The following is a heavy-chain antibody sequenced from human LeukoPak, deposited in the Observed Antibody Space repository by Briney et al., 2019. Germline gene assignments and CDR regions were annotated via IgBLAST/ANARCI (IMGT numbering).Heavy chain of an antibody. CDR1: GFTFSNSA. D-gene: IGHD3-22*01. CDR2: ISGSGGST. Sequence: GGSLRLSCAASGFTFSNSAMSWVRQAPGKGLEWVSAISGSGGSTYYADSVKGRFTISRDNSKNTLYLQMNSLRAEDTAVYYCAKGTNRGDSSGPYYFDYWGQGTLVTVSS. CDR3: AKGTNRGDSSGPYYFDY. V-gene: IGHV3-23*01. J-gene: IGHJ4*02.